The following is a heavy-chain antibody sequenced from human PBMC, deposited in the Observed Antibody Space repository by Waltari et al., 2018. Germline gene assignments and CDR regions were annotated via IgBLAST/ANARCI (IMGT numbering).Heavy chain of an antibody. CDR3: AAVRRLRFLEWLSFDP. V-gene: IGHV1-24*01. CDR2: FDPEDGET. CDR1: GYTLPDLS. D-gene: IGHD3-3*01. Sequence: QVQLVQSGAEVKKPGASVKVSCKVSGYTLPDLSMHWVRPAPGKGLEWMGGFDPEDGETIYAQKFQGRVTMTEDTATDTAYMELSSLRSEDTAVYYCAAVRRLRFLEWLSFDPWGQGTLVTVSS. J-gene: IGHJ5*02.